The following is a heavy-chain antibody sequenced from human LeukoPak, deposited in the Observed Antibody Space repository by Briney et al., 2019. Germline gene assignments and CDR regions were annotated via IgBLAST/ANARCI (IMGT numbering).Heavy chain of an antibody. Sequence: SETLSLTCIVSGGSISSYYWSWIRQPAGKGLEWIGRIYTSGSTNYNPSLKSRVTMSVDTSKNQFSLKLSSVTAADTAVYYCARSLDYYGSGSYYSRQFDPWGQGTLVTVSS. J-gene: IGHJ5*02. CDR1: GGSISSYY. V-gene: IGHV4-4*07. D-gene: IGHD3-10*01. CDR2: IYTSGST. CDR3: ARSLDYYGSGSYYSRQFDP.